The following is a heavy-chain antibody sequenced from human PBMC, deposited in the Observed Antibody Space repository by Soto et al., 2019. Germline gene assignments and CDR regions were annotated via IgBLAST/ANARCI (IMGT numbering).Heavy chain of an antibody. CDR1: GGTFSSYV. V-gene: IGHV1-69*06. Sequence: SVKVSCKASGGTFSSYVISWVRQAPGQGLEWMGGIIPIFATANYAQKFQGRVTITADKSTSTAYMELSSLRSEDTAVYYCAREGAAAGPLGYWGQGTLVTVSS. CDR3: AREGAAAGPLGY. CDR2: IIPIFATA. J-gene: IGHJ4*02. D-gene: IGHD6-13*01.